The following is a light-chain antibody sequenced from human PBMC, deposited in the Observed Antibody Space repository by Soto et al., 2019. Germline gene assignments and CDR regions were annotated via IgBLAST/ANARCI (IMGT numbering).Light chain of an antibody. CDR1: QSVTSSY. CDR2: GAS. CDR3: QQYGSSPPIT. V-gene: IGKV3-20*01. Sequence: EIVLTQSPGTLSLSPGERATLSCRASQSVTSSYLAWYQQKPGQAPRLLIYGASSRATGIPDRFSGSGSGTDFTLTISRLEPEDLAVYYGQQYGSSPPITFVQGTRLEIK. J-gene: IGKJ5*01.